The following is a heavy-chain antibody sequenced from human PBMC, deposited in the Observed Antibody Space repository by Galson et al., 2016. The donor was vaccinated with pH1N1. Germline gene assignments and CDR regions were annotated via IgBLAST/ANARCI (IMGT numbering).Heavy chain of an antibody. CDR2: IYRDDDE. CDR1: GFSVTTSGVG. J-gene: IGHJ3*01. D-gene: IGHD5-12*01. V-gene: IGHV2-5*02. CDR3: AHREVTITNAFDV. Sequence: LVKPTQTLTLTCTFSGFSVTTSGVGVGWIRQPPGKAPEWLALIYRDDDERYSPSLKGRLTITKDTSKNQVVLTLTNMAPVDTGTYYCAHREVTITNAFDVWGPGTLVTVSS.